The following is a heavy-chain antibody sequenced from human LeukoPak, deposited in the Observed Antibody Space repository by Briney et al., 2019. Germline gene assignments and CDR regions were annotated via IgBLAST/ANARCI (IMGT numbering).Heavy chain of an antibody. D-gene: IGHD3-10*01. CDR1: GGSFSGYY. V-gene: IGHV4-34*01. Sequence: PSETLSLTCAVYGGSFSGYYWSWIRQPPGKGLKWIGEINHSGSTNYNPSLKSRVTISVDTSKNQFSLKLSSVTAADTAVYYCARGPRYYYGSGSYWAYWGQGTLVTVSS. CDR3: ARGPRYYYGSGSYWAY. CDR2: INHSGST. J-gene: IGHJ4*02.